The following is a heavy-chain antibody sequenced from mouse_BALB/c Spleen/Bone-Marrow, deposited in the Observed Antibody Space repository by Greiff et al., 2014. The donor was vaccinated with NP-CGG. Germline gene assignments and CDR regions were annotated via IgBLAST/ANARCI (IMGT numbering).Heavy chain of an antibody. CDR1: GDSITSGY. CDR3: ARFGSNYRGPFAY. V-gene: IGHV3-8*02. Sequence: VQLQQSGPSLVKPSQTLSLTCSVTGDSITSGYWNWIRKFPGNELEYMGYISYSGSTYYNPSLKSRISITQDTSKNQYYLQLNSVTTEDTASYDGARFGSNYRGPFAYWGQGTLVTVSA. J-gene: IGHJ3*01. CDR2: ISYSGST. D-gene: IGHD1-1*01.